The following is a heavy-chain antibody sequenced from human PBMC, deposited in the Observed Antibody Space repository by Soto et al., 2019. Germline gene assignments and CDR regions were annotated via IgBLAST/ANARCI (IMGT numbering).Heavy chain of an antibody. Sequence: GGSLRLSCAASGFTFSSYGMHWVRQAPGKGLEWVAVISYDGSNKYYADSVKGRFTISRDNSKNTLYLQMNSLRAEDTAVYYCAKDLDSPNSGSSGGMDVWGQGTTVTVSS. CDR2: ISYDGSNK. J-gene: IGHJ6*02. V-gene: IGHV3-30*18. CDR1: GFTFSSYG. CDR3: AKDLDSPNSGSSGGMDV. D-gene: IGHD1-26*01.